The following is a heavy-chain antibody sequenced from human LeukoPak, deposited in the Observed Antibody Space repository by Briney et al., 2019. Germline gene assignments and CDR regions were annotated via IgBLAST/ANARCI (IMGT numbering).Heavy chain of an antibody. D-gene: IGHD6-19*01. V-gene: IGHV3-7*03. J-gene: IGHJ4*02. Sequence: GGSLRLSCAASGFTFSNYWMTWVRQAPGKGLEWVANIKQDGSEKYCVDSVKGRFTISRDNAKNSLYLQTNSLRAEDTAVYYCARGSWVTVAYWGQGTLVTVSS. CDR3: ARGSWVTVAY. CDR1: GFTFSNYW. CDR2: IKQDGSEK.